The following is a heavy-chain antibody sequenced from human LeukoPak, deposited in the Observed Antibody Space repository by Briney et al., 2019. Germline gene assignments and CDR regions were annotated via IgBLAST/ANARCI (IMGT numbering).Heavy chain of an antibody. D-gene: IGHD2-15*01. V-gene: IGHV1-2*06. CDR3: AREAVYCSGGSCDDAFDI. CDR1: GYTFTSYY. J-gene: IGHJ3*02. Sequence: ASVKVSCKASGYTFTSYYMHWVRQAPGQGLEWMGRINPNSGGTNYAQKFQGRVTMTRDTSISTAYMELSRLRSDDTAVYYCAREAVYCSGGSCDDAFDIWGQGTMVTVSS. CDR2: INPNSGGT.